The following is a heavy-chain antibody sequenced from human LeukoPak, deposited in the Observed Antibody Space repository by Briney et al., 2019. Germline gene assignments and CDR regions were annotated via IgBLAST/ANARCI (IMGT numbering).Heavy chain of an antibody. J-gene: IGHJ5*02. V-gene: IGHV1-18*01. CDR1: GYTFTNYG. CDR3: AREHGSGSYSLNNWFDP. Sequence: ASVKVSCKASGYTFTNYGISWVRQAPGQGLEWMGWISGYNGNTKYAQKFQGRVTITADESTSTAYMELSSLRSEDTAVYYCAREHGSGSYSLNNWFDPWGQGTLVTVSS. D-gene: IGHD3-10*01. CDR2: ISGYNGNT.